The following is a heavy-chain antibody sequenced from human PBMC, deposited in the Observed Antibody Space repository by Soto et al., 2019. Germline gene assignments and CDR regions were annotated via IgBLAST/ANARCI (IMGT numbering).Heavy chain of an antibody. D-gene: IGHD2-15*01. J-gene: IGHJ4*02. Sequence: QVQLQQWGAGLLKPSETLSLTCAVYGGSFSGYYWSWIRQPPGKGLEWIGEINHSGSPNYNPSLKSRVTISVDTSKNQFSLKLSSVTAADTAVYYCARAAPRYCSGGSCYSGRDYWDQGTLVTVSS. V-gene: IGHV4-34*01. CDR1: GGSFSGYY. CDR2: INHSGSP. CDR3: ARAAPRYCSGGSCYSGRDY.